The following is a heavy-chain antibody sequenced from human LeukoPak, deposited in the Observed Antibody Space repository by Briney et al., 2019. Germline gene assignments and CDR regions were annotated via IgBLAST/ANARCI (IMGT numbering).Heavy chain of an antibody. CDR3: ARGARSAPRITIFGVVARNWFDP. CDR1: GYTFTGYY. V-gene: IGHV1-2*06. CDR2: INPNSGDT. J-gene: IGHJ5*02. D-gene: IGHD3-3*01. Sequence: ASVKVSCKASGYTFTGYYMHWVRQAPGQGLEWMGRINPNSGDTNYAQKFQGRVTMTRDTSISTAYMELSRLRSDDTAVYYCARGARSAPRITIFGVVARNWFDPWGQGTLVTVSS.